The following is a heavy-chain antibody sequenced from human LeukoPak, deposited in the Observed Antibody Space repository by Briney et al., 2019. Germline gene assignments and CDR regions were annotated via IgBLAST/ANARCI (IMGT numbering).Heavy chain of an antibody. CDR2: FDPEDGET. V-gene: IGHV1-24*01. Sequence: ASVKVSCKVSGYTLTELSMLWVRQAPGKGLEWMGGFDPEDGETIYAQKFQGRVTMSEDTSTDTAYMELSSLRSEDTAVYYCATEVAEMATIREFDYWGQGTLVTVSS. J-gene: IGHJ4*02. CDR1: GYTLTELS. CDR3: ATEVAEMATIREFDY. D-gene: IGHD5-24*01.